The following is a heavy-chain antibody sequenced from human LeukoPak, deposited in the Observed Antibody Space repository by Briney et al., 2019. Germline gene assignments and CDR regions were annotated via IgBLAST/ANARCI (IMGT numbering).Heavy chain of an antibody. CDR1: RFTFSSYG. V-gene: IGHV3-23*01. Sequence: GGSLRLSCAASRFTFSSYGMSWVRQAPGKGLEWVSTISGSGGTTYYADSVKGRFTISRDNSKNTLYLQMNSLRAEDTALYFCAKRRSSSYCSGDCYSGFDYWGQKTLVTVSS. D-gene: IGHD2-21*02. J-gene: IGHJ4*02. CDR3: AKRRSSSYCSGDCYSGFDY. CDR2: ISGSGGTT.